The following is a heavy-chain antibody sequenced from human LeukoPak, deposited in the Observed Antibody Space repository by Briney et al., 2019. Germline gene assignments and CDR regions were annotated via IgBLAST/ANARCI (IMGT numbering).Heavy chain of an antibody. CDR2: VYYSGST. Sequence: PSETLSLTCTVSGGSIRSYYWNWIRQPPGKGLEGIGYVYYSGSTNYNPSLKSRVTISVDTSKNQFSLKLSSPTAADTAVYYCAIETYGDYNPIRFDPCGEGTLGTASS. J-gene: IGHJ5*02. D-gene: IGHD4-17*01. CDR3: AIETYGDYNPIRFDP. CDR1: GGSIRSYY. V-gene: IGHV4-59*01.